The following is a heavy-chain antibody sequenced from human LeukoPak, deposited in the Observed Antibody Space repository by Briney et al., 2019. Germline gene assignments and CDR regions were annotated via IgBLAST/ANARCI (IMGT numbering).Heavy chain of an antibody. Sequence: GASVKVSCKASGYTFKFSGISWVRQAPGQGLEWMGWISPYKNNTDYAQKLQGRVTMTADTSTSTAYMELRSLRSDDTAVYYCARLSYGSGSPWGQGTLVTVSS. V-gene: IGHV1-18*01. CDR3: ARLSYGSGSP. CDR1: GYTFKFSG. CDR2: ISPYKNNT. J-gene: IGHJ5*02. D-gene: IGHD3-10*01.